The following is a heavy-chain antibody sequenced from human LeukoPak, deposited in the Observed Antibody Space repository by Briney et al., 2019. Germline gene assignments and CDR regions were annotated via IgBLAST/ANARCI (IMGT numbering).Heavy chain of an antibody. CDR1: GGSFSGYY. V-gene: IGHV4-34*01. Sequence: PSETLSLTCAVYGGSFSGYYWSWIRQPPGEGLEWIGEINHSGSTNYNPSLKSRVTISVDTSKNQFSLKLSSVTAADTAVYYCARVYDFWSGYYDHWGQGTLVTVSS. J-gene: IGHJ4*02. CDR3: ARVYDFWSGYYDH. D-gene: IGHD3-3*01. CDR2: INHSGST.